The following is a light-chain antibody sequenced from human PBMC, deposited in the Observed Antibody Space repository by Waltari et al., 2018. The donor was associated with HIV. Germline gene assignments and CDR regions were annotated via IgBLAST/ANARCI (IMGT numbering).Light chain of an antibody. Sequence: QSVLTQPPSMSGTPGQTVTISCSGGSSNIGRNSVFWYQHLPGTAPKLLIDRNNRRPAGGPTRFSGAKVVTSASLAISGLRSEDEAEYYCAAWDDSLSGHLIFGGGTKLTV. V-gene: IGLV1-47*01. CDR2: RNN. CDR1: SSNIGRNS. CDR3: AAWDDSLSGHLI. J-gene: IGLJ2*01.